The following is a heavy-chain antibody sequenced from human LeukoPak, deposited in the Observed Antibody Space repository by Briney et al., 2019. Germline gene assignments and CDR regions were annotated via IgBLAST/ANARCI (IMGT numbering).Heavy chain of an antibody. V-gene: IGHV3-11*04. Sequence: GGSLRLXCAASGFTFSDYYMSWIRQAPGKGLEWVSYISSSGSTIYYADSVKGRFTISRDNAKNSLYLRMNSLRAEDTAVYYCARSPNYVWGSYRYTFDYWGQGTLVTVSS. CDR1: GFTFSDYY. CDR3: ARSPNYVWGSYRYTFDY. CDR2: ISSSGSTI. J-gene: IGHJ4*02. D-gene: IGHD3-16*02.